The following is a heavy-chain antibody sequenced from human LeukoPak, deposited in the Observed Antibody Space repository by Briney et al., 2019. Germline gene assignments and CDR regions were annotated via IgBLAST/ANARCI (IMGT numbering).Heavy chain of an antibody. CDR2: IYYSGNT. Sequence: PSETLSLTCTVSGGSISSYYWSWIRPPPGKGLEWIGYIYYSGNTNYNPSLKSRVTISVDTSKNQFSLNLSSVTAADTAIYYCARGGVNWNYDYWGQGTLVTVSS. V-gene: IGHV4-59*08. CDR3: ARGGVNWNYDY. J-gene: IGHJ4*02. D-gene: IGHD1-7*01. CDR1: GGSISSYY.